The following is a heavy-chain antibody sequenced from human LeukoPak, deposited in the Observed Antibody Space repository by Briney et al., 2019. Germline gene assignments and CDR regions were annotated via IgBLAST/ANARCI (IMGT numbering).Heavy chain of an antibody. V-gene: IGHV3-49*04. D-gene: IGHD3-10*01. J-gene: IGHJ4*02. Sequence: GGSLRLSCIASGLTFGDYGMSWVRQAPGKGLEWVGFIRSKAYGGTTEYAASVKGRFTISRDDSKSIAYLQVNSLKTEDTAVYYCTGSFGELSFFAHWGQGTLVTVPS. CDR3: TGSFGELSFFAH. CDR2: IRSKAYGGTT. CDR1: GLTFGDYG.